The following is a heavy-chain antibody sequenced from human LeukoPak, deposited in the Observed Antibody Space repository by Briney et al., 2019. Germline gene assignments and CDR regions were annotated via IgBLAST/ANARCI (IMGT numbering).Heavy chain of an antibody. D-gene: IGHD3-22*01. J-gene: IGHJ6*02. CDR2: LYTSGNT. CDR1: GFTVSSNY. CDR3: ARWPDYYDTSKYYYGMDV. Sequence: GGSLRLSRAASGFTVSSNYMNWVRQAPGKGLEWVSVLYTSGNTFYADSVKGRFTISRDNSKNTVYLQMNSLRAEDTAVYYCARWPDYYDTSKYYYGMDVWGRGTTVTVSS. V-gene: IGHV3-53*01.